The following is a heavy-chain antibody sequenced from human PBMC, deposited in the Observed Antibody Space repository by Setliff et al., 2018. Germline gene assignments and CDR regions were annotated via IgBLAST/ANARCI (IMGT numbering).Heavy chain of an antibody. CDR1: GYTFINYG. D-gene: IGHD3-3*01. V-gene: IGHV1-18*01. CDR2: ISGYNGNT. J-gene: IGHJ4*02. CDR3: ARVPRLEWLLPTFDS. Sequence: GASVKVSCKTSGYTFINYGLSWMRQAPGQGLEWVGWISGYNGNTDYAQNLQGRVTMTIDTSTSTAYMELRSLRSDDTAVYYCARVPRLEWLLPTFDSWGQGTQVTVSS.